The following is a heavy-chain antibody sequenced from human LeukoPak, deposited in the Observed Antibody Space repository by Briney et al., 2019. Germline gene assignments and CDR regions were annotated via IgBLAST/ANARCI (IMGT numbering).Heavy chain of an antibody. Sequence: PGGSLRLSCAASGFTFDDYAMHWVRQAPGKGLEWVSGITWNSDNIEYADSVKGRFTISRDNAKNSLYLQMNSLRAEDTAVYYCARVGDAFDIWGQGTMVTVSS. J-gene: IGHJ3*02. CDR1: GFTFDDYA. V-gene: IGHV3-9*01. D-gene: IGHD3-16*01. CDR2: ITWNSDNI. CDR3: ARVGDAFDI.